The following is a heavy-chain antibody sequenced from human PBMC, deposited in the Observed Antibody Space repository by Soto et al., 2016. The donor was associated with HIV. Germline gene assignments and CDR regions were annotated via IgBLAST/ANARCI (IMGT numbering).Heavy chain of an antibody. Sequence: QVQLVQSGAEVKKPGASLKVSCKASGYTFTDFYMHWVRQAPGQGLEWMGWINPNSGDTKYAQKFQDRVTMTRDTPISTAYMELSRLRSDDTAVYFCARDPGEVTRDAFDMWGQGTMVTVSS. J-gene: IGHJ3*02. CDR1: GYTFTDFY. V-gene: IGHV1-2*02. CDR2: INPNSGDT. D-gene: IGHD3-16*01. CDR3: ARDPGEVTRDAFDM.